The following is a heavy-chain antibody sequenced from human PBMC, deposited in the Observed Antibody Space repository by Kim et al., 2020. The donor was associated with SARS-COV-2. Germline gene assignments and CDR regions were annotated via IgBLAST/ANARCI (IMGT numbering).Heavy chain of an antibody. J-gene: IGHJ4*02. D-gene: IGHD1-26*01. CDR1: GFTFNTYG. Sequence: GGSLRLSCAASGFTFNTYGMHWVRQAPGNGLEFWAVLSYDGSNKYYADSVKGRFTISRDNSKNTLYLQMNSLRIEDTAVYYCAKSFSGSYFGYDYWGQGTLVTVSS. CDR3: AKSFSGSYFGYDY. V-gene: IGHV3-30*18. CDR2: LSYDGSNK.